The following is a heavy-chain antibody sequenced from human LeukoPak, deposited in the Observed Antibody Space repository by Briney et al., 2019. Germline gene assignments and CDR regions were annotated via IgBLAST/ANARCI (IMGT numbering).Heavy chain of an antibody. CDR3: ARWKGPPQYCSSTSCRSWFDP. J-gene: IGHJ5*02. D-gene: IGHD2-2*01. V-gene: IGHV4-34*01. CDR1: AGSFSVYY. CDR2: IKHSGST. Sequence: SETLSLTCVVYAGSFSVYYWSWIRPPPGEGLGWIGEIKHSGSTNYNAYLKRRVHVSVDTSKNQFSLKLSSVTAAETAVYYCARWKGPPQYCSSTSCRSWFDPWGQGTLVTVSS.